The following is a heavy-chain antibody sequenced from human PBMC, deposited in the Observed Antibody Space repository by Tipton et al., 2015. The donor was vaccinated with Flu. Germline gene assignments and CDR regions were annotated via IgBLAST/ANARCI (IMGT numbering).Heavy chain of an antibody. V-gene: IGHV4-4*07. Sequence: TLSLTCTVSGGSMSSFYWTWIRQPAGKGLEWIGRMYVSGSTKYNPSLKSRVTMSVDTSKNQFSLKLSSVTAADTAVYYCARGYCSGGSCSYWYFDLWGRGTLVTVSS. CDR1: GGSMSSFY. CDR3: ARGYCSGGSCSYWYFDL. CDR2: MYVSGST. D-gene: IGHD2-15*01. J-gene: IGHJ2*01.